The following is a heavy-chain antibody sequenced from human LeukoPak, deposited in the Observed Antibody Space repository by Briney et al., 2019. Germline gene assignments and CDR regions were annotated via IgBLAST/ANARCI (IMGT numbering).Heavy chain of an antibody. D-gene: IGHD6-19*01. CDR1: GFTFSSYA. CDR3: AKDRGIAVAGVRLDY. Sequence: GGSLRLSCAASGFTFSSYAMSWVRQAPGKGLEWVSAINGSGGSTYYADSVKGRFTISRDNSKNTLYLQMNSLRAEDTAVYYCAKDRGIAVAGVRLDYWGQGTLVTVSS. J-gene: IGHJ4*02. CDR2: INGSGGST. V-gene: IGHV3-23*01.